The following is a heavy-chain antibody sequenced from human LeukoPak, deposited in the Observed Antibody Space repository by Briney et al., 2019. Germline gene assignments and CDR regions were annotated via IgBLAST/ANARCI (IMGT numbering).Heavy chain of an antibody. CDR3: VKDPPYSSSWYFQY. CDR1: GFTFSSYA. D-gene: IGHD6-13*01. Sequence: GGSLRLSCSASGFTFSSYAMHWVRQAPGKGLGYVSAISSNGGSTYYADSVKGRFTISRDNSKNTLYLQMSSLRAEDTAVYYCVKDPPYSSSWYFQYWGQGTLVTVSS. V-gene: IGHV3-64D*06. CDR2: ISSNGGST. J-gene: IGHJ1*01.